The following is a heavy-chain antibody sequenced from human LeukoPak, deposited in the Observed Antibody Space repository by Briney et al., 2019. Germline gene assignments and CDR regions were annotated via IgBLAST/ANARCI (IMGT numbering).Heavy chain of an antibody. D-gene: IGHD5-12*01. V-gene: IGHV3-48*01. Sequence: PGGSLRLSCAASGFTFSSYSMNWVRQAPGKGLEWVSYISSSSSTIYYADSVKGRFTISRDNAKNSLYLQMNSLRAEDTAVYYCAREEVATIIDYWGQGTLVTVSS. CDR3: AREEVATIIDY. CDR2: ISSSSSTI. CDR1: GFTFSSYS. J-gene: IGHJ4*02.